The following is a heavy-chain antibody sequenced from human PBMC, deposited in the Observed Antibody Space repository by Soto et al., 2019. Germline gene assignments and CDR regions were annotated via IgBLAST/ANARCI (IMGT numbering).Heavy chain of an antibody. CDR2: IYYSGST. J-gene: IGHJ4*02. CDR1: GGSISSGDYY. D-gene: IGHD3-3*01. CDR3: AREITIFGVARPYFDY. Sequence: NPSETLSLTCTVSGGSISSGDYYWSWIRQPPGKGLEWIGYIYYSGSTYYNPSLKSRVTISVDTSKSQFSLKLSSVTAADTAVYYCAREITIFGVARPYFDYWGQGTLVTVSS. V-gene: IGHV4-30-4*01.